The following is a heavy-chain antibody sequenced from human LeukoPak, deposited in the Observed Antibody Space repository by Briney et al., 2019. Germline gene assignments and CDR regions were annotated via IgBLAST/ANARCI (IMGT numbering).Heavy chain of an antibody. CDR3: ARQPNYCSSTSCLRVFFDY. CDR1: GGSISSYY. V-gene: IGHV4-59*08. D-gene: IGHD2-2*01. J-gene: IGHJ4*02. CDR2: IYYSGST. Sequence: SETLSLTCTVSGGSISSYYWSWIRQPPGKGLEWIGYIYYSGSTNYNPSLKSRVTISVDTSKNQFSLKLSSVTAADTAVYYCARQPNYCSSTSCLRVFFDYWGQGTLVTVSS.